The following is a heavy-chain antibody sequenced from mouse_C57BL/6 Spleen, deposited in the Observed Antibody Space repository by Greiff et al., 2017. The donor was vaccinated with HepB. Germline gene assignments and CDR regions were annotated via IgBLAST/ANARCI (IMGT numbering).Heavy chain of an antibody. CDR1: GFTFSDYG. CDR3: ARPLYYSNYVGAY. CDR2: ISSGSSTI. V-gene: IGHV5-17*01. D-gene: IGHD2-5*01. Sequence: EVKLVESGGGLVKPGGSLKLSCAASGFTFSDYGMHWVRQAPEKGLEWVAYISSGSSTIYYADTVKGRFTISRDNAKNTLFLQMTSLRSEDTAMYYCARPLYYSNYVGAYWGQGTLVTVSA. J-gene: IGHJ3*01.